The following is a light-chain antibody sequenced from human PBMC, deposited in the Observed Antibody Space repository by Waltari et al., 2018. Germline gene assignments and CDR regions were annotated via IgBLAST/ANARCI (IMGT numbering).Light chain of an antibody. J-gene: IGLJ3*02. V-gene: IGLV1-47*01. CDR3: AAWDDSLSGWV. CDR1: TSNTPTNH. CDR2: RNN. Sequence: QSVLTQPPSASGTPGQTVTISCSGSTSNTPTNHVCWYQQAPETPPNLLLYRNNQRPSGVPDRFSGSKAGTSASLAISGLRSEDEADYYCAAWDDSLSGWVFGGGTKLTVL.